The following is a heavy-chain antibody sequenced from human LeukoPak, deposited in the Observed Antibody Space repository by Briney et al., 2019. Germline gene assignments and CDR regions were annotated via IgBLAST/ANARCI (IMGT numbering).Heavy chain of an antibody. CDR3: ARVVNGDYVGP. Sequence: SETLSLTCTVSGGSISSYYWSWIRQPPGKGLEWIGYIYYSGSTNYNPSLKSRVTISVDTSKNQFSLKLSSVTAADTAVYYCARVVNGDYVGPWGQGTLVTVSS. V-gene: IGHV4-59*01. J-gene: IGHJ5*02. D-gene: IGHD4-17*01. CDR2: IYYSGST. CDR1: GGSISSYY.